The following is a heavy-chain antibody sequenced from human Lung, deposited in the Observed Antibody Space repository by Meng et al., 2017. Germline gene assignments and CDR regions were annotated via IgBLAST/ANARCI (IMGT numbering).Heavy chain of an antibody. Sequence: QVQLVQSGAEVKKPGAAVTVSCQASGYTLPDYWLHWVRRAPGQGLEWMGRINPKSGDTHYAQRFQGRVTMTGDTSISTAYMELSGLRSDDTAMYYCARDEDISAAGKLFGDYWGQGTLVTVSS. D-gene: IGHD6-13*01. J-gene: IGHJ4*02. CDR3: ARDEDISAAGKLFGDY. CDR1: GYTLPDYW. CDR2: INPKSGDT. V-gene: IGHV1-2*06.